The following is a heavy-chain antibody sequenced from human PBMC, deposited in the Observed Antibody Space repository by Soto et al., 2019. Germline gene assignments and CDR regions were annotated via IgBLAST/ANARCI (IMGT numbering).Heavy chain of an antibody. CDR1: GGSFSGYY. CDR2: INHSGST. CDR3: ASRITMIVDNLGGAWFDP. V-gene: IGHV4-34*01. J-gene: IGHJ5*02. D-gene: IGHD3-22*01. Sequence: QVQLQQWGAGLLKPSETLSLTCAVYGGSFSGYYWSWIRQPPGKGLEWIGEINHSGSTNYNPSLKSRVTISVDTSKNQFSLKLSSVTAADTAVYYCASRITMIVDNLGGAWFDPWGQGTLVTVSS.